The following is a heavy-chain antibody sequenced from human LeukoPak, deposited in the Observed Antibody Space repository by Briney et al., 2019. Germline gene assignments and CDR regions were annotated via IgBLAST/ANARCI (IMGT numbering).Heavy chain of an antibody. V-gene: IGHV4-59*01. CDR2: IYYTGST. CDR1: GVSISNFY. J-gene: IGHJ6*03. D-gene: IGHD3-3*01. CDR3: ARLLGGDPYYMDV. Sequence: SETLSLTCGVSGVSISNFYWSWVRQPPGKGLEWIGSIYYTGSTYYGPSLKSRVTISVDPSKNQFSLRLSSVTAADTAVYYCARLLGGDPYYMDVWGKGTTVTVSS.